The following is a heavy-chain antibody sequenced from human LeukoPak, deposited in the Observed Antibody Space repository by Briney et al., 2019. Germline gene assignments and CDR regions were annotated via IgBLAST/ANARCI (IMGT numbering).Heavy chain of an antibody. D-gene: IGHD5-12*01. CDR1: GFTFDDYA. CDR3: AKDARRTSSGYDY. Sequence: SLRLSCAASGFTFDDYAMHWVQQAPGKGLEWVSGISWNSGSIGYADSVKGRFTISRDNAKNSLYLQMNSLRAEDTALYYCAKDARRTSSGYDYWGQGTLVTVSS. CDR2: ISWNSGSI. V-gene: IGHV3-9*01. J-gene: IGHJ4*02.